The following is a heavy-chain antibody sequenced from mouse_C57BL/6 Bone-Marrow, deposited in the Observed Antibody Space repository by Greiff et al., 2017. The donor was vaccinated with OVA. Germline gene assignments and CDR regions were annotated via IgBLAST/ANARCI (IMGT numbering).Heavy chain of an antibody. V-gene: IGHV1-62-2*01. CDR3: ATHESPFLPLYAMDY. CDR1: GYTFTEYT. D-gene: IGHD2-1*01. J-gene: IGHJ4*01. CDR2: FYPGSGSI. Sequence: QVQLQQSGAELVKPGASVKLSCKASGYTFTEYTIHWVKQWSGQGLKWIGWFYPGSGSIKYNEKFKDKATLTADKSSSTVYMELSRLTYEDSAVNVCATHESPFLPLYAMDYWGQGTSVTVSS.